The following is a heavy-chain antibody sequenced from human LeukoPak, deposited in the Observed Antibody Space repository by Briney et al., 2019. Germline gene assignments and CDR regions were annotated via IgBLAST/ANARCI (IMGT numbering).Heavy chain of an antibody. D-gene: IGHD6-19*01. J-gene: IGHJ4*02. CDR3: ARVPHHSSGWSDGDY. V-gene: IGHV3-30*03. CDR1: GFTFSSYG. CDR2: ISYDGSNK. Sequence: GGSLRLSCAASGFTFSSYGMHWVRQAPGKGLEWVAVISYDGSNKYYADSVKGRFTISRDNSKNTLYLQMNSLRAEDTAVYYCARVPHHSSGWSDGDYWGQGTLVTASS.